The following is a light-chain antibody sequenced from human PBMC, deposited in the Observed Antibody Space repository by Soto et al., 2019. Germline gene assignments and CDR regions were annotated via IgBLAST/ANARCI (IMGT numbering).Light chain of an antibody. CDR3: LQYNSYPGT. J-gene: IGKJ1*01. Sequence: DIQMTQSPSTLSASVGDRVTITCRASQSISRWLAWHQQKPGKAPKLLIYDASSLESGVPSRFSGSVSGTEFTLTISSLQPDDFATYHCLQYNSYPGTFGQGTKVDIK. CDR1: QSISRW. CDR2: DAS. V-gene: IGKV1-5*01.